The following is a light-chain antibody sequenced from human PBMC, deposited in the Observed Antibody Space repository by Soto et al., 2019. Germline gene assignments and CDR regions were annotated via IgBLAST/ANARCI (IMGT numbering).Light chain of an antibody. CDR1: QSVSSPY. Sequence: EIVLTQSPGTLSLSLGERATLSCRASQSVSSPYLAWYQQKPGQAPRLLISGASSRATGIPDRFSASGSETDFTLTISRLEPEDFAVYYCQQYGSSLFTFGPGTKVDIK. V-gene: IGKV3-20*01. CDR2: GAS. J-gene: IGKJ3*01. CDR3: QQYGSSLFT.